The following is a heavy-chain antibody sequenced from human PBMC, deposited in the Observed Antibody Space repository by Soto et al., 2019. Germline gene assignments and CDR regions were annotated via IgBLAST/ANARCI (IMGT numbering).Heavy chain of an antibody. Sequence: GGSLRLSCTASGFTFGDYAMSWFRQAPGKGLEWVGFIRSKAYGGTTEYAASVKGRFTISRDDSKSIAYLQMNSLKTEDTAVYYCTRVKKGEYDFWSGSPSDYWGQGTLVTVSS. CDR3: TRVKKGEYDFWSGSPSDY. CDR2: IRSKAYGGTT. J-gene: IGHJ4*02. V-gene: IGHV3-49*03. CDR1: GFTFGDYA. D-gene: IGHD3-3*01.